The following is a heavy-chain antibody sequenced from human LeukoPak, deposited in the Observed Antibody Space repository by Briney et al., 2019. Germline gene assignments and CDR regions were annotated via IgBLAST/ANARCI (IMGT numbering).Heavy chain of an antibody. J-gene: IGHJ4*02. V-gene: IGHV4-38-2*02. CDR3: ARDGGASQSDY. Sequence: SETLSLTCTVSGYSITSGYHWGWIRQPPDKGLEWSGNFYQSGIFNYNPSLKSRVTISVDAAKKQFSLKLSSVTAADTAVYYGARDGGASQSDYWGQGTLVTVSS. CDR2: FYQSGIF. D-gene: IGHD3-3*01. CDR1: GYSITSGYH.